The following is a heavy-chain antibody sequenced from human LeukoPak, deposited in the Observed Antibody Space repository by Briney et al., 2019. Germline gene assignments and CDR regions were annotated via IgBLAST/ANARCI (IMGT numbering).Heavy chain of an antibody. J-gene: IGHJ5*02. CDR3: ARDGGSGSYYNSFDP. D-gene: IGHD3-10*01. CDR2: IIPIFGTA. Sequence: ASVKVSCKASGGTFSSYAISWVRQAPGQGLEWMGGIIPIFGTANYAQKFQGRVTITADVSTSTAYMELSSLRSEDTAVYYCARDGGSGSYYNSFDPWGQGTLVTVSS. CDR1: GGTFSSYA. V-gene: IGHV1-69*13.